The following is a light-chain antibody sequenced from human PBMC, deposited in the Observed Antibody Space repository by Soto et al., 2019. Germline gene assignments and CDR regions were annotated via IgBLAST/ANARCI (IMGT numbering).Light chain of an antibody. Sequence: DIHMTQSPSTLSASVGDRVTITCRASQSISIWLAWYQQKPGKAPNLLIYKTSSLESGVPSRFSGSGSGTEFPPTISSLQPDDFSTYYCQHYNDYSWTFGQGTKVEIK. V-gene: IGKV1-5*03. J-gene: IGKJ1*01. CDR1: QSISIW. CDR2: KTS. CDR3: QHYNDYSWT.